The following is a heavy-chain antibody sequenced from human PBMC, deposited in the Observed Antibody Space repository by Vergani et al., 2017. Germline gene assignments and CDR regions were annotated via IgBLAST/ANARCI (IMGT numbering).Heavy chain of an antibody. Sequence: QVQLQQWGAGLLKPSETLSLTCAVYGGSFSGYYWSWIRQPPGKGLEWIGEINHSGSTNYNPSLKSRVTISVDTSKNQFSLKLSSVTAADTAVYYCARGGNSSSSWALDYWGQGTLVTVSS. CDR1: GGSFSGYY. V-gene: IGHV4-34*01. J-gene: IGHJ4*02. CDR3: ARGGNSSSSWALDY. CDR2: INHSGST. D-gene: IGHD6-6*01.